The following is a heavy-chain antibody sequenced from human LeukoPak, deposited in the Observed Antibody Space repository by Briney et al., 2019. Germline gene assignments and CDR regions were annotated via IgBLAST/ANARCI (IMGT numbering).Heavy chain of an antibody. CDR2: MNPNTDNT. D-gene: IGHD6-13*01. Sequence: ASVKVSCKASGYTFTSYDINWVRQAPGQGLEWLGWMNPNTDNTGYAQEFQGRVTITRDTSINTAYMELYGLRSEDTAVYYCARGCGSDSWYSFDYWGQGTLVTVSS. CDR3: ARGCGSDSWYSFDY. V-gene: IGHV1-8*03. J-gene: IGHJ4*02. CDR1: GYTFTSYD.